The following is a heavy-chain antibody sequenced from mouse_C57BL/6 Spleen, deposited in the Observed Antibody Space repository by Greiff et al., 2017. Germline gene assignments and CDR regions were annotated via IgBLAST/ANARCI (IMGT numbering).Heavy chain of an antibody. V-gene: IGHV1-22*01. D-gene: IGHD2-4*01. J-gene: IGHJ4*01. CDR3: ARWGYDYDGVYYYAMDY. CDR1: GYTFTDYN. CDR2: INPNNGGT. Sequence: EVQLQQSGPELVKPGASVKMSCKASGYTFTDYNMHWVKQSHGKSLEWIGYINPNNGGTSYNQKFKGKATLTVNKSSSTAYMELRSLTSEDSAVYYCARWGYDYDGVYYYAMDYWGQGTSVTVSS.